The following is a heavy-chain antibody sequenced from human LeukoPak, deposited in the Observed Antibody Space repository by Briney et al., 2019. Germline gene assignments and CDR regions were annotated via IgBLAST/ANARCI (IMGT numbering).Heavy chain of an antibody. CDR3: ARDQGDITIFGVVIHLDAFDI. CDR1: GGSFSGYY. Sequence: PSETLSLTCAVYGGSFSGYYWSWIRQPPGKGLEWIGEINHSGSTNYNPSLKSRVTISVDTSKNQFSLKLSSVTAADTAVYYCARDQGDITIFGVVIHLDAFDIWGQGTMVTVSS. D-gene: IGHD3-3*01. V-gene: IGHV4-34*01. J-gene: IGHJ3*02. CDR2: INHSGST.